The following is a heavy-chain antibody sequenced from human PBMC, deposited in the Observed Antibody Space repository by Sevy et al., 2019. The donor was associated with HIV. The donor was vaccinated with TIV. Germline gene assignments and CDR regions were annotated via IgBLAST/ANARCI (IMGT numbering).Heavy chain of an antibody. CDR2: IGYNGADR. J-gene: IGHJ4*02. CDR1: VFTFSDYG. Sequence: GGSLRLSCTTSVFTFSDYGMHWVRQAPGKGLEWVTFIGYNGADRYYSDSVKGRFAISRDNSKNTLLLQMNSLRAEDTAIYYCVKNTASAGTGGFDYWGQGALVTVSS. CDR3: VKNTASAGTGGFDY. D-gene: IGHD6-13*01. V-gene: IGHV3-30*02.